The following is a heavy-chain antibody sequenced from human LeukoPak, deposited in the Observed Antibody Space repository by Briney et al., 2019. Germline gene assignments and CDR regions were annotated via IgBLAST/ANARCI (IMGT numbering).Heavy chain of an antibody. D-gene: IGHD2-15*01. CDR2: ISAYNGST. CDR1: GYTFTSYG. CDR3: ALLSSLSSPLDFDY. J-gene: IGHJ4*02. Sequence: ASVKVSCKASGYTFTSYGISWVRQAPGRGLEWMGWISAYNGSTNYAQKLQGRVTMTTDTSTSTAYMELRSLRSDDTAVYYCALLSSLSSPLDFDYWGQGTLVTVSS. V-gene: IGHV1-18*01.